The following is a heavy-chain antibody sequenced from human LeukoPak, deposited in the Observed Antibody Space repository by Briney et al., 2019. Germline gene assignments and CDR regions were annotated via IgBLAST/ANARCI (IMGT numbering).Heavy chain of an antibody. Sequence: ASVKVSCKSSGYTLTSYAMNWVRQATGQGLEWMGWMNPNSGNTGYAQKFQVRVTMTRNTSISTAYMELSSLRSEDTAVYYCAPSGVYGELLWGQGTLVTVSS. CDR2: MNPNSGNT. CDR3: APSGVYGELL. V-gene: IGHV1-8*01. D-gene: IGHD1-26*01. J-gene: IGHJ4*02. CDR1: GYTLTSYA.